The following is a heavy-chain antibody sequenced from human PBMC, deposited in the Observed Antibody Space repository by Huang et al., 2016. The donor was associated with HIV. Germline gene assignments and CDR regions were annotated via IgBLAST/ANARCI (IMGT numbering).Heavy chain of an antibody. Sequence: QVQLVQSGSEFKKPGDSVRVSCKASRYTFNSYTINWGRQAPGQGLECMGWINTATGGLTYTQGFTGRFVFSFDNSVTTAFLHITDLRVDDTAVYYCARGGGGGTWQTPLVWFDPWGQGTLVAVSP. CDR3: ARGGGGGTWQTPLVWFDP. D-gene: IGHD2-15*01. J-gene: IGHJ5*02. CDR2: INTATGGL. CDR1: RYTFNSYT. V-gene: IGHV7-4-1*02.